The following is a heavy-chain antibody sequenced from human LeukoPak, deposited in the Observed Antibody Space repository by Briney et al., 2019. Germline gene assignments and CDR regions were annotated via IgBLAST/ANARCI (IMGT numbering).Heavy chain of an antibody. CDR3: ARSPKGSGTDY. J-gene: IGHJ4*02. CDR2: INHSGST. Sequence: SETLSLTCAVYGGSFSGYYWSWIRQPPGKGLEWIGEINHSGSTNYNPSLKSRVTISVDTSKNQFSLKLSSVTAADTAVYYCARSPKGSGTDYWGQGTLVTVSS. D-gene: IGHD3-10*01. CDR1: GGSFSGYY. V-gene: IGHV4-34*01.